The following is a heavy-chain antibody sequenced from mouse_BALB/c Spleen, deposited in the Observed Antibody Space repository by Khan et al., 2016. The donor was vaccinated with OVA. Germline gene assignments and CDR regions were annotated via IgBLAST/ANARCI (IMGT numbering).Heavy chain of an antibody. CDR3: AAQGSTYTLFAY. J-gene: IGHJ3*01. CDR1: GYTFTSYV. D-gene: IGHD1-1*01. Sequence: VQLQQSGPELLKPGASVKMSCKASGYTFTSYVMHWVKQKPGQGLEWIGYIYPFNDDSKYSEKFKGKATLTSDTSSNTAYLEPSRLTSEDSAVYYCAAQGSTYTLFAYWGQGTLVTVSA. V-gene: IGHV1S136*01. CDR2: IYPFNDDS.